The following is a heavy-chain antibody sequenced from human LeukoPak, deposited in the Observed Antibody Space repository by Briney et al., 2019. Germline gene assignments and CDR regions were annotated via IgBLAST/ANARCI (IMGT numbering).Heavy chain of an antibody. CDR2: FDPEDGET. CDR1: GYTLTELS. J-gene: IGHJ6*02. Sequence: ASVKVSCKVSGYTLTELSMHWVRQAPGKGLEWMGGFDPEDGETIYAQKFQGRVTMTEDTSTDTAYMELSSLRSEDTAVYYCATGGSAASLMDVWGHGTTVTVSS. CDR3: ATGGSAASLMDV. V-gene: IGHV1-24*01. D-gene: IGHD1-26*01.